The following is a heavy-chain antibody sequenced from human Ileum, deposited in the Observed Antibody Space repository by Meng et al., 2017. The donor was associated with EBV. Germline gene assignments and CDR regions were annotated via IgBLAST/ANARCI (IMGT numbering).Heavy chain of an antibody. V-gene: IGHV4-4*02. CDR3: ANRRPASGPLGDY. CDR1: GASIRSTNW. Sequence: QVQLQQSGPGLPKPSASLSLTGAVSGASIRSTNWWSWVRQPPGKGLEWIGDIYHSGSTNYNPSLKSRVTISIDASKNQFSLKVTSVTAADTAMYYCANRRPASGPLGDYWGQGTLVTVSS. J-gene: IGHJ4*02. CDR2: IYHSGST. D-gene: IGHD2-2*01.